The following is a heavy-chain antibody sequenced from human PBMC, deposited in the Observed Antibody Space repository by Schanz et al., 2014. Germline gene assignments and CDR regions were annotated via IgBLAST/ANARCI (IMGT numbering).Heavy chain of an antibody. J-gene: IGHJ2*01. CDR1: GFTFSSYA. CDR3: AKDAPYPFDL. CDR2: ISGDHRNT. Sequence: EVQLVASGGGLVPPGGSLRLSCAASGFTFSSYAMSWVRQAPGKGLEWVSSISGDHRNTFYADSVKGRFTISRDNSKNTLYLQMNSLRAEDTAIYYCAKDAPYPFDLWGRGTLITVSS. V-gene: IGHV3-23*04.